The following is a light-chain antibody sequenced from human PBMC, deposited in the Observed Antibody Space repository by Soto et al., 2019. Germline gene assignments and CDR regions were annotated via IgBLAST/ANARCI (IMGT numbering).Light chain of an antibody. CDR2: EVS. CDR3: TSYSRYRVLV. CDR1: SSDIGGYKY. Sequence: QSVLTQPASVSGSLGQSITISCTGTSSDIGGYKYVSWYQQHPGKAPKLIIFEVSNRPSGVSDRFSGSNSGNTASLTISGLQAEDEADYYFTSYSRYRVLVFGRGTQVTVL. J-gene: IGLJ3*02. V-gene: IGLV2-14*01.